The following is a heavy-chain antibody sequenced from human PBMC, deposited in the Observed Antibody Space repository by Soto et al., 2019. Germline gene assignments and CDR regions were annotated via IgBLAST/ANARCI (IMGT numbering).Heavy chain of an antibody. CDR3: TRDLRFERFLEWSRYYYYYMDV. Sequence: GESLKISCKGSGYSFTSYWISWVRQMPGKGLEWMGRIDPSDSYTNYSPSFQGRFTISRDDSKSIAYLQMNSLKTEDTAVYYCTRDLRFERFLEWSRYYYYYMDVWGKGTTVTVSS. D-gene: IGHD3-3*01. CDR1: GYSFTSYW. J-gene: IGHJ6*03. V-gene: IGHV5-10-1*01. CDR2: IDPSDSYT.